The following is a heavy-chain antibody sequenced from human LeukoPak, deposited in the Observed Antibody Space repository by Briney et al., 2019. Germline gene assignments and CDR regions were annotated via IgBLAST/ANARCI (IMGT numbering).Heavy chain of an antibody. CDR1: GFTFSSYA. D-gene: IGHD2-2*01. CDR2: ISGSGGST. V-gene: IGHV3-23*01. J-gene: IGHJ3*02. CDR3: AKEAFSYCSSTSCYLGAFDI. Sequence: GGSLRLSCAASGFTFSSYAMSWVRQAPGKGLEWVSAISGSGGSTYYADSVKSRFTISRDNSKNTLYLQMNSLRAEDTAVYYCAKEAFSYCSSTSCYLGAFDIWGQGTMVTVSS.